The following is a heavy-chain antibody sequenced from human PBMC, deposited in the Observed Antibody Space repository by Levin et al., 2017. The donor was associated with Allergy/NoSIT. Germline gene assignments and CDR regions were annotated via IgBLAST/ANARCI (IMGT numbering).Heavy chain of an antibody. CDR2: INPNNGYP. Sequence: ASVKVSCRASGYTLTDYFLHWVRQAPGQSFEWLGWINPNNGYPNYAQKFQGRVSMTRDTSISTAYLELNSLKSDDTAVYCCARDRDLRNTGSPTLWGQGTLVTVTS. CDR1: GYTLTDYF. J-gene: IGHJ4*02. D-gene: IGHD2-8*02. CDR3: ARDRDLRNTGSPTL. V-gene: IGHV1-2*02.